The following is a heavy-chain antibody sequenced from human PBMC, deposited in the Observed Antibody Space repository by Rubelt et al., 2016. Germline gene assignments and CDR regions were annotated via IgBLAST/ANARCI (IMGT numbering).Heavy chain of an antibody. CDR3: ARGDGGIGY. CDR1: GGTFSSYA. Sequence: QVQLVQTGAEVKKPGSSVKVSCKASGGTFSSYAISWVRQAPGQGLEWMGGINAGNGNTKYSQKFQGRVTITRDTSASTAYMELSSLRSEDTAVYYCARGDGGIGYWGQGTLVTVSS. J-gene: IGHJ4*02. D-gene: IGHD3-16*01. CDR2: INAGNGNT. V-gene: IGHV1-3*01.